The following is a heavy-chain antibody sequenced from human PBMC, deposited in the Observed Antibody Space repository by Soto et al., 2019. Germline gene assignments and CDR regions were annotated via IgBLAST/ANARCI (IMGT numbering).Heavy chain of an antibody. Sequence: GGSLRLSCAASGFTFSSYSMNWVRQAPGKGLEWVSSISSSSSYIYYADSVKGRFTISRDNAKNSLYLQMNSLRAEDTAVYYCARDPDSSGYCWFDPWGQGTLVTVSS. V-gene: IGHV3-21*01. CDR1: GFTFSSYS. D-gene: IGHD3-22*01. CDR2: ISSSSSYI. CDR3: ARDPDSSGYCWFDP. J-gene: IGHJ5*02.